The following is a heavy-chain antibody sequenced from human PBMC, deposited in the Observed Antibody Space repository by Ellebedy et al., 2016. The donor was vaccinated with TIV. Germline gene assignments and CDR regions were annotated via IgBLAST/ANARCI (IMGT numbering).Heavy chain of an antibody. V-gene: IGHV3-11*06. Sequence: GESLKISCAASGFTFSDYFMSWIRQVPGWGLEWVSYISGKGDYTRYADSVKGRFTISRDNAKRSLYLQMNSLRAEDTAIYYCAREGPMLRGVIDEDYWGQGTLVTVSS. CDR1: GFTFSDYF. D-gene: IGHD3-10*01. CDR2: ISGKGDYT. CDR3: AREGPMLRGVIDEDY. J-gene: IGHJ4*02.